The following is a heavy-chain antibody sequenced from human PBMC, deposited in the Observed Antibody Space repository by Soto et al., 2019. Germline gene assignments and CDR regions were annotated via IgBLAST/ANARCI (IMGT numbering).Heavy chain of an antibody. CDR1: GASIRSNEW. J-gene: IGHJ4*02. CDR2: FHHTGTT. D-gene: IGHD1-26*01. CDR3: ARDVWVGAFDC. Sequence: VQLQESGPGLVKPSGTLSLTCTVSGASIRSNEWWSWVRQPPGKGLEWICQFHHTGTTHYNPSLESRVIISVDKPKNQFSLKMDYVTAADTAVYYCARDVWVGAFDCWGQGTLVIVSS. V-gene: IGHV4-4*02.